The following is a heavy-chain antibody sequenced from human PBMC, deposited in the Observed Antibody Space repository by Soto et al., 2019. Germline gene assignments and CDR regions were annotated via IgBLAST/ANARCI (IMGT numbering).Heavy chain of an antibody. CDR3: ARGSDAYNLGRI. J-gene: IGHJ4*02. Sequence: QVHLQQWGAGLLTPSETLSLTCAVYGGSLNNYYWTWTRQPPGKGLEWIGEIHPSGSTHYNPSFTTRVTMSLDTSTNQFSLKMRSVTDADTAVYYCARGSDAYNLGRIWGQGTLVTVSS. CDR2: IHPSGST. V-gene: IGHV4-34*02. CDR1: GGSLNNYY. D-gene: IGHD1-1*01.